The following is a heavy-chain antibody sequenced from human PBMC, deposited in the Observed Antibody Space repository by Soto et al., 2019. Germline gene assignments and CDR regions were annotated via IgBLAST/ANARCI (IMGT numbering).Heavy chain of an antibody. D-gene: IGHD6-13*01. CDR3: VRGKVAAGFDY. Sequence: SLRLSCAASEFIFTHYWMNWVRQAPGKGLVWVSRISSDGTTTNYADSVKGRFTISRDNAKNTLYLQMTSLRVEDRAIYYCVRGKVAAGFDYWGQGALVTV. J-gene: IGHJ4*02. CDR2: ISSDGTTT. CDR1: EFIFTHYW. V-gene: IGHV3-74*01.